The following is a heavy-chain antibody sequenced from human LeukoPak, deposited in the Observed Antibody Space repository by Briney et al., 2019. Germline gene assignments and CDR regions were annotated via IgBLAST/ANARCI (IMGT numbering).Heavy chain of an antibody. V-gene: IGHV1-18*01. Sequence: ASVKVSCKASGYTFTSYGISWVRQAPGQGLEWMGWISAYNGNTNYAQKLQGGVTMTTDTSTSTAYMELRSLRSDDTAVYYCARGLMVRGFEAFDYWGQGTLVTVSS. J-gene: IGHJ4*02. CDR2: ISAYNGNT. D-gene: IGHD3-10*01. CDR3: ARGLMVRGFEAFDY. CDR1: GYTFTSYG.